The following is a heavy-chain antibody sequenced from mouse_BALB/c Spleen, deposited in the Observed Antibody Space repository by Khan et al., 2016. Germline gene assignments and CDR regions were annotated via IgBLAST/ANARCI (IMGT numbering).Heavy chain of an antibody. Sequence: QIQLVQSGPELKKPGETVKISCKASGYTFTNYGMNWVKLAPGKGLKWLGWINTNTGEPTYAEEFKGRFAFSLDTSASTAYLQINNRKEEDTATYFCARTHYAIDYWGQGTSFTVSS. J-gene: IGHJ4*01. CDR1: GYTFTNYG. CDR3: ARTHYAIDY. CDR2: INTNTGEP. V-gene: IGHV9-3*02.